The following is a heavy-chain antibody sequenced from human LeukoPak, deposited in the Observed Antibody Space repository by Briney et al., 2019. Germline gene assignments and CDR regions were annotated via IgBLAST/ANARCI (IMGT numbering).Heavy chain of an antibody. CDR1: GGSISRYY. J-gene: IGHJ6*03. Sequence: PSETLSDTCTVSGGSISRYYWRWMRPPPGKGLEWIGYIYYRGSTYYNPYHKSRVTISVDTYKNQCPLKLSSVTAADTAEYYCARDLEYCSGGSCYYYYYYRDVGGEET. CDR2: IYYRGST. V-gene: IGHV4-59*01. CDR3: ARDLEYCSGGSCYYYYYYRDV. D-gene: IGHD2-15*01.